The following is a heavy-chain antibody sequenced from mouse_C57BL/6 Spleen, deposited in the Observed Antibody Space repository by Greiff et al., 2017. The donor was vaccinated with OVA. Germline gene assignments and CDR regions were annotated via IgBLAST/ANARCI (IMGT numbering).Heavy chain of an antibody. D-gene: IGHD2-4*01. CDR3: ARDYDYGVYAMDY. CDR1: GYTFTSYW. CDR2: IYPGSGST. V-gene: IGHV1-55*01. J-gene: IGHJ4*01. Sequence: QVQLKQPGAELVKPGASVKMSCKASGYTFTSYWITWVKQRPGQGLEWIGDIYPGSGSTNYNEKFKSKATLTVDTSSSTAYMQLSSLTSEDSAVYYCARDYDYGVYAMDYWGQGTSVTVSS.